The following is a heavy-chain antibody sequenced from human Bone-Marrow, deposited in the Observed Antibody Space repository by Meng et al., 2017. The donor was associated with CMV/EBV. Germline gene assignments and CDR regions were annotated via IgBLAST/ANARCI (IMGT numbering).Heavy chain of an antibody. CDR3: AREASYYDFWSGYLLY. CDR1: GFTFSSYA. Sequence: GESLKISCAASGFTFSSYAMHWVRQAPGKGLEWVAVISYDGSNKYYADSVKDRFTISRDNSKNTLYLQMNSLRAEDTAVYYCAREASYYDFWSGYLLYWGQGTLVTVSS. D-gene: IGHD3-3*01. J-gene: IGHJ4*02. V-gene: IGHV3-30-3*01. CDR2: ISYDGSNK.